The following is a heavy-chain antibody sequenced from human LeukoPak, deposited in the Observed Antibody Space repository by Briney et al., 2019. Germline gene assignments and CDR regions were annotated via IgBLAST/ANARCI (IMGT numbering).Heavy chain of an antibody. V-gene: IGHV4-39*01. D-gene: IGHD3-22*01. CDR3: ARRRYYDSTGLLD. J-gene: IGHJ1*01. CDR1: GDSISSSSYY. CDR2: IYYSGSS. Sequence: SETLSLTCTVSGDSISSSSYYWGWVRQPPGKGLEWIADIYYSGSSYYSPSLKSRVTIPLDTSKNQFSLKLRSVTAADTAVYFCARRRYYDSTGLLDWGQGTLVTVSS.